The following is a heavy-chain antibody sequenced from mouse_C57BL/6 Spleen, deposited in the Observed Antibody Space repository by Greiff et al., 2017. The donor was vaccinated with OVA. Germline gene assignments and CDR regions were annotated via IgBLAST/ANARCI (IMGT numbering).Heavy chain of an antibody. CDR2: ISDGGSYT. CDR3: ARGSKYFDV. J-gene: IGHJ1*03. D-gene: IGHD2-5*01. Sequence: EVQVVESGGGLVKPGGSLKLSCAASGFTFSSYAMSWVRQTPEKRLEWVATISDGGSYTYYPDNVKGRFTISRDNAKNNLYLQMSHLKSEDTAMYYCARGSKYFDVWGTGTTVTVSS. V-gene: IGHV5-4*01. CDR1: GFTFSSYA.